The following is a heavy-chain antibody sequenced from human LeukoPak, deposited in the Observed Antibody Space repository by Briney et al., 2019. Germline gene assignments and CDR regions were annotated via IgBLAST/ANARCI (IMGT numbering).Heavy chain of an antibody. CDR1: GFTFTSSA. CDR2: IVVGSGNT. Sequence: GTSVKVSCKASGFTFTSSAMQWVRQARGQRLEWIGWIVVGSGNTNYAQKFQERVTITRDMSTSTAYMELSSLRSEDTAVYYCAAVWGSSGWYYFDYWGQGTLVTVSS. V-gene: IGHV1-58*02. CDR3: AAVWGSSGWYYFDY. D-gene: IGHD6-19*01. J-gene: IGHJ4*02.